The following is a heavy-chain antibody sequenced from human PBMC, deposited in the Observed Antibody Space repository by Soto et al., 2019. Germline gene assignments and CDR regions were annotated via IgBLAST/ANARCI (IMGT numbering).Heavy chain of an antibody. Sequence: SETLSLTCNVSGGSIYTYYWNWIRQSPGKGLEWIGYISDGGSTNYNPSLKSRVTMSVDTSKNQFSLKLSSVTAADTAVYYCARDGLFDSCSWYVAGYYYYGLDLWGQRTRVTVSS. V-gene: IGHV4-59*12. J-gene: IGHJ6*02. CDR3: ARDGLFDSCSWYVAGYYYYGLDL. D-gene: IGHD6-13*01. CDR2: ISDGGST. CDR1: GGSIYTYY.